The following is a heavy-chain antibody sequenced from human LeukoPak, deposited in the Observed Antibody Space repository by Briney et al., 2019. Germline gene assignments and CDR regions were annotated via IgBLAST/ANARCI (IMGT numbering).Heavy chain of an antibody. Sequence: SETLSLTCTVSGASINNYYWSWIRQPPGKGLELIGYIYYYGSTNYNSSLKRRVTISVDTSENQFSLRLTSVTAADTAVYYCVRLRGSSGPIDHWGQGTLVTVSS. V-gene: IGHV4-59*01. CDR1: GASINNYY. CDR2: IYYYGST. D-gene: IGHD3-22*01. CDR3: VRLRGSSGPIDH. J-gene: IGHJ4*02.